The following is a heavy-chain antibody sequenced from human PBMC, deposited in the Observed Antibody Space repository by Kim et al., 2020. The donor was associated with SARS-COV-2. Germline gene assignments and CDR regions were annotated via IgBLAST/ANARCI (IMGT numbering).Heavy chain of an antibody. CDR3: AREHTAMGWIDY. D-gene: IGHD5-18*01. V-gene: IGHV1-69*13. Sequence: SVKVSCKASGGTFSSYAISWVRQAPGQGLEWMGGIIPIFGTANYAQKFQGRVTITADESTSTAYMELSSLRSEDTAVYYCAREHTAMGWIDYWGQGTLVTVSS. CDR1: GGTFSSYA. CDR2: IIPIFGTA. J-gene: IGHJ4*02.